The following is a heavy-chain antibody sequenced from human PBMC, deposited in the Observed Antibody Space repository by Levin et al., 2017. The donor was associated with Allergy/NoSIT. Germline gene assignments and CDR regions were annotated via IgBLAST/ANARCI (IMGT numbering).Heavy chain of an antibody. Sequence: QTLSLTCTFSGFSLSTSGICVSWVRQPPGKALEWLARIDWDDAKYYSTSLKTRLTISKDTSRNQVVFTMTNMDPGDTGTYFCARTIVAAPVGGAIDYWGQGTLVTVSS. CDR2: IDWDDAK. V-gene: IGHV2-70*11. D-gene: IGHD6-25*01. J-gene: IGHJ4*02. CDR1: GFSLSTSGIC. CDR3: ARTIVAAPVGGAIDY.